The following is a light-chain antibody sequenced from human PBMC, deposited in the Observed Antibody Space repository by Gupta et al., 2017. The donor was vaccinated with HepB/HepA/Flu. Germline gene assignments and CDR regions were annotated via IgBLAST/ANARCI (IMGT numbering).Light chain of an antibody. CDR1: RSNIGSNT. Sequence: QSVLTQPPSASGTPGQRVTISCSGTRSNIGSNTVNWYHQLPGTAPQLFIYNNDQRPSGVPDRISGSKSGTSASLAISGLQSDDEADYYCASWDDSLNGPVFGGGTKLTVL. J-gene: IGLJ3*02. CDR3: ASWDDSLNGPV. V-gene: IGLV1-44*01. CDR2: NND.